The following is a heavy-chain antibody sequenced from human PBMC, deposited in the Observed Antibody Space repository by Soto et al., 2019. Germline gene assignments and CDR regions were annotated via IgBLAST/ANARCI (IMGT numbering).Heavy chain of an antibody. CDR2: IYYSGST. J-gene: IGHJ5*02. CDR1: GGSISSGDYY. V-gene: IGHV4-30-4*01. Sequence: SETLSLTCTVSGGSISSGDYYWSRIRQPPGKGLEWIAYIYYSGSTYYNPSLKSRVTISADTTKNHFSLKLSSVTAADTAVYYCARDLSMVRGIGDPWGQGTLVTVSS. CDR3: ARDLSMVRGIGDP. D-gene: IGHD3-10*01.